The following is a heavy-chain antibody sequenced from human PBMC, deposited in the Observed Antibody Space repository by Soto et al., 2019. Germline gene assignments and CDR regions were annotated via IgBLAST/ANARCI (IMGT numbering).Heavy chain of an antibody. D-gene: IGHD6-19*01. CDR2: ISYDGSNK. Sequence: GSLRLSCAASGFTFSSYAMHWVRQAPGKGLEWVAVISYDGSNKYYADSVKGRFTISRDNSKNTLYLQMNSLRAEDTAVYYCARDPIAVAGDYYYYGMDVWGQGTTVTVSS. V-gene: IGHV3-30-3*01. CDR3: ARDPIAVAGDYYYYGMDV. CDR1: GFTFSSYA. J-gene: IGHJ6*02.